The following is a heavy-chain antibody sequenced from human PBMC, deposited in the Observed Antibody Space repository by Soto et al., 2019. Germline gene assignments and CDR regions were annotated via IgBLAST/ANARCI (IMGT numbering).Heavy chain of an antibody. CDR1: GFTFGSYA. D-gene: IGHD3-22*01. CDR2: ISYDGSNK. J-gene: IGHJ4*02. Sequence: GGSLRLSCAASGFTFGSYAMHWVRQAPGKGLEWVAVISYDGSNKYYADSVKGRFTISRDNSKNTLYLQMNSLRAEDTAVYYCAINKDSSGYYYHWGQGTLVTVSS. V-gene: IGHV3-30-3*01. CDR3: AINKDSSGYYYH.